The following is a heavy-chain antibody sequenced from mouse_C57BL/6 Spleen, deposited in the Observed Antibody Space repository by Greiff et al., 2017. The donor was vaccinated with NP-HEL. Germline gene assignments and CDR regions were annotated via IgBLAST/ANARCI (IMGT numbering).Heavy chain of an antibody. V-gene: IGHV1-50*01. J-gene: IGHJ2*01. CDR3: ARDGTKEDY. D-gene: IGHD2-3*01. Sequence: QVQLQQPGAELVKPGASVKLSCKASGYTFTSYWMQWVKQRLGQGLEWIGEIDPSDSYTNYNQKFKGKATLTVDTSSSTAYMQLSSLTSEDSAVYYCARDGTKEDYWGQGTTLTVSS. CDR1: GYTFTSYW. CDR2: IDPSDSYT.